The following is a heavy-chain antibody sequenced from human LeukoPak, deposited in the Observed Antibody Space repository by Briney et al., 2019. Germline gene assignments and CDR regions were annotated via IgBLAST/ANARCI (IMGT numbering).Heavy chain of an antibody. CDR1: GGTFSSYA. D-gene: IGHD2-15*01. CDR3: ARGYCSGGSCQNYYYYMDV. Sequence: GASVKVSCKASGGTFSSYAISWVRQAPGQGLEWMGGIIPIFGTANYAQKFQGRVTITADKSTSTAYMELSSLRSEDTAVYYCARGYCSGGSCQNYYYYMDVWGKGTTVTVSS. V-gene: IGHV1-69*06. CDR2: IIPIFGTA. J-gene: IGHJ6*03.